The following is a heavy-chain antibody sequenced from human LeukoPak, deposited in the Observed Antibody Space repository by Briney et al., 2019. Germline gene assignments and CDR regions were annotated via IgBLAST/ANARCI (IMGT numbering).Heavy chain of an antibody. Sequence: SETLSLTCTVSGGSISSSSYYWGWIRQPPGKGLEWIGEINHSGSTNYNPSLKSRVTISVDTSKNQFSLKLSSVTAADTAVYYCARRGYSYGPEGWGQGTLVTVSS. CDR3: ARRGYSYGPEG. CDR2: INHSGST. V-gene: IGHV4-39*07. D-gene: IGHD5-18*01. CDR1: GGSISSSSYY. J-gene: IGHJ4*02.